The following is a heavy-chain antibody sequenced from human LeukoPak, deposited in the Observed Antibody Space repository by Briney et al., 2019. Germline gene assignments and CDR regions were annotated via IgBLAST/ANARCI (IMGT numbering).Heavy chain of an antibody. CDR2: IWYDGSNK. CDR1: GFTFSSYG. J-gene: IGHJ3*02. V-gene: IGHV3-33*01. Sequence: AGGSLRLSCAASGFTFSSYGMHGVRQAPGKGLEWVAVIWYDGSNKYYADSVKGRFTISRDNSKNTLYLQMNSLRAEDTAVYYCARLLGYYHDSSGYEDAFYIWGQGTMVTVSS. CDR3: ARLLGYYHDSSGYEDAFYI. D-gene: IGHD3-22*01.